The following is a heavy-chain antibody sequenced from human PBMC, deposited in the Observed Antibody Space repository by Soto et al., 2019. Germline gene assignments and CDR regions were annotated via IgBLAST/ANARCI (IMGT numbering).Heavy chain of an antibody. CDR2: ISYDGSNK. CDR3: ARDGNTYYYDRQDY. V-gene: IGHV3-30-3*01. CDR1: GFTFSTYA. J-gene: IGHJ4*02. Sequence: QVQLVESGGGVVQPGRSLRLSCAASGFTFSTYAMNWVRQAPGKGLEWVALISYDGSNKYYADSVKGRFIISRDNSKNPLYLKMNSLRGEDTAVYYCARDGNTYYYDRQDYWGQGSLVTVSS. D-gene: IGHD3-22*01.